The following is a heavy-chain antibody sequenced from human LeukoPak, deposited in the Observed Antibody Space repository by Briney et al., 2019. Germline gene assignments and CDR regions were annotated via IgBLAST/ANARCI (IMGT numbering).Heavy chain of an antibody. CDR1: GFTFSRYA. CDR3: ARELGGYNGNYYFDY. CDR2: IYSGGST. V-gene: IGHV3-53*04. J-gene: IGHJ4*02. D-gene: IGHD1-1*01. Sequence: GGSLRLSCAVSGFTFSRYAMSWVRQAPGKGLEWVSVIYSGGSTYYADSVKGRFTISRHNSKNTLYLQMNSLRAEDTAVYYCARELGGYNGNYYFDYWGQGTLVTVSS.